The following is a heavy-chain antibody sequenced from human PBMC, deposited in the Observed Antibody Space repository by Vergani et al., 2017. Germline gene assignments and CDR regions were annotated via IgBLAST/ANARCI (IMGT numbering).Heavy chain of an antibody. CDR1: GGSISSYY. J-gene: IGHJ4*02. CDR3: AREIYGGNR. Sequence: QVQLQESGPGLVKPSETLSITCTVSGGSISSYYWSWIRQPPGKGLEWIGYIYYSGSTNYNPSLKSRVTISVDTSKNQFSLKLSSVTAADTAVYYCAREIYGGNRWGQGTLVTVSS. CDR2: IYYSGST. V-gene: IGHV4-59*01. D-gene: IGHD4-23*01.